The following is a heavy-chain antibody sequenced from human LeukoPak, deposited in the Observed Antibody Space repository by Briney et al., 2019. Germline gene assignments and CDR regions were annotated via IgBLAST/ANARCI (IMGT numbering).Heavy chain of an antibody. D-gene: IGHD6-19*01. CDR1: GFTFSGYA. Sequence: GGSLRLSCAASGFTFSGYAMSWVRQVPGKGPDWVSSISGSGSSTDYADSVKGRFTISRDNSKNTLYLQMNSLRAEDTALYYCAKDAQGLVRGGIYFDFWGQGSLVTVSS. CDR3: AKDAQGLVRGGIYFDF. V-gene: IGHV3-23*01. CDR2: ISGSGSST. J-gene: IGHJ4*02.